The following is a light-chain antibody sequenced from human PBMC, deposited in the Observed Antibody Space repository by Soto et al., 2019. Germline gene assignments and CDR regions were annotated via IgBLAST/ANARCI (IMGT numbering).Light chain of an antibody. CDR3: QQYRT. CDR2: EAS. Sequence: EIVLTQSPGTLSLSPGERATLSCRASQSVSSSSLAWYQQNPGQXPRLLIYEASRRATGIPDRFSGSGSGTDFTLTISRLEPEDFAVYYCQQYRTFGQGTQVDIK. CDR1: QSVSSSS. J-gene: IGKJ1*01. V-gene: IGKV3-20*01.